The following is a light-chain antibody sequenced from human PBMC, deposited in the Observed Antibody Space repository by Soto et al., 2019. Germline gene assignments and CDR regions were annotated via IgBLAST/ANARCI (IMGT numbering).Light chain of an antibody. V-gene: IGKV1-27*01. Sequence: DIQMTQSPSSLCASVGDRVTITGRASQGISNYLAWYQQKPGKGPKLLICAASTLQSGVPSRFSGSGSGTDFTVTISSLQPEDVATYYCHKYNSAPWTVGQGTKVDIK. J-gene: IGKJ1*01. CDR1: QGISNY. CDR3: HKYNSAPWT. CDR2: AAS.